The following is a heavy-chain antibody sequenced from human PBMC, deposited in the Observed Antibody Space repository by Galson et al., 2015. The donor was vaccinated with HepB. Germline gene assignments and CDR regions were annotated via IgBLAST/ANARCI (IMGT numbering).Heavy chain of an antibody. V-gene: IGHV1-69*10. Sequence: SVKVSCMASGGPFSSYAISWVRQAPGQGLEWMGGIIPFLPITNYAQKFQGRFTITADKSTRTVYMDLSSLRSEDTAVYYCARGPYESGGYYRYYYYMDVWGKGTTVTVSS. CDR1: GGPFSSYA. CDR2: IIPFLPIT. CDR3: ARGPYESGGYYRYYYYMDV. J-gene: IGHJ6*03. D-gene: IGHD3-22*01.